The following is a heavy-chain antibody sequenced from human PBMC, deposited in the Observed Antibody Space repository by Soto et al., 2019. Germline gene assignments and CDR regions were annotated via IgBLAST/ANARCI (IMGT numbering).Heavy chain of an antibody. D-gene: IGHD1-26*01. CDR3: ARIMSGWATTARYYYGMAV. V-gene: IGHV2-70*01. CDR1: GFSLSTSGMC. Sequence: FCVSGPTLVNPTQTLTLTCTFSGFSLSTSGMCVSWIRQPPGKALEWLALIDWDDDKYYSTSLKTRLTISKDASKNQVVLTMTNMDPVDTATYYCARIMSGWATTARYYYGMAVWGQGTTVTVSS. J-gene: IGHJ6*02. CDR2: IDWDDDK.